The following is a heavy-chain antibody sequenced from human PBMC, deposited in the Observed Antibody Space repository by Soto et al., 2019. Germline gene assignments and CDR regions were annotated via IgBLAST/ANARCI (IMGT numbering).Heavy chain of an antibody. Sequence: EVHLLESGGGLVQPGGSLRLSCAASGFTFSSYAMSWVRQAPGKGLEWVSAISGSGDSTYFADSVKGRFTISRDNSKNTLYLQMNGLRAEATALYYCAKDYGSGPGDWFDPWGQGTLVTVSS. J-gene: IGHJ5*02. CDR1: GFTFSSYA. CDR3: AKDYGSGPGDWFDP. CDR2: ISGSGDST. D-gene: IGHD3-10*01. V-gene: IGHV3-23*01.